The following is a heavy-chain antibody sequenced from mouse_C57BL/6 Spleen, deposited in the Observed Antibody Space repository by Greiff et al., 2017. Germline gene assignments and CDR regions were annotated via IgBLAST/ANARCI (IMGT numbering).Heavy chain of an antibody. CDR3: ARDYYDEAWFAY. D-gene: IGHD1-1*01. CDR1: GYTFTDYN. V-gene: IGHV1-18*01. CDR2: INPNNGGT. J-gene: IGHJ3*01. Sequence: VQLQQSGPELVKPGASVKIPCKASGYTFTDYNMDWVKQSHGKSLEWIGDINPNNGGTIYNQKFKGKATLTVDKSSSTAYMELRSLTSEATAVYYCARDYYDEAWFAYWGQGTLVTVSA.